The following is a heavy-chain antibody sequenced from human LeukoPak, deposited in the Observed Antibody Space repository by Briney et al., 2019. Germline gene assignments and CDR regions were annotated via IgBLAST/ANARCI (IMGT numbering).Heavy chain of an antibody. CDR1: GGTFSSYA. Sequence: GSSVKVSCKASGGTFSSYAITWVRQAPGQGLEWMGRIIPIFGTANYAQKFQGRVTITTDESTSTAYMELSTLRSDDTAVYCCARERPPGDSSNWFLEGYFDIWGQGTLVTVSS. V-gene: IGHV1-69*05. J-gene: IGHJ4*02. D-gene: IGHD6-13*01. CDR2: IIPIFGTA. CDR3: ARERPPGDSSNWFLEGYFDI.